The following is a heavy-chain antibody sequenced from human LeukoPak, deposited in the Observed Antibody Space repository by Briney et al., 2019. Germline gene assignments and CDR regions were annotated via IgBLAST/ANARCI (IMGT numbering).Heavy chain of an antibody. CDR2: IRYDGSNK. D-gene: IGHD3-10*01. Sequence: PGGSLRLSCAASGFTFSSYGMHWVRQAPGKGLEWVAFIRYDGSNKYYADSVKGRFTISRDNSKNTLYLQMNSLRAEDTAVYYCAGGPPGFGELLSRYWGQGTLVTVSS. CDR1: GFTFSSYG. J-gene: IGHJ4*02. CDR3: AGGPPGFGELLSRY. V-gene: IGHV3-30*02.